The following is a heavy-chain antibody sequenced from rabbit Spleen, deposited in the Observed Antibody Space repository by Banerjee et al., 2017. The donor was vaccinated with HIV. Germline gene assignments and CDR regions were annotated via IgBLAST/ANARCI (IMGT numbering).Heavy chain of an antibody. V-gene: IGHV1S43*01. Sequence: QEQLEESGGGLVKPEGSLTLTCTASGIDFSSYYYMCWVRQAGKGLELIACIYSGSVGTWYASWAKGRFTISKSPSLNTVDLQVTRLTDADTATYFCARRGVFTYGGNGYPLYYFNLWGPGTLVTVS. CDR2: IYSGSVGT. CDR3: ARRGVFTYGGNGYPLYYFNL. J-gene: IGHJ4*01. D-gene: IGHD8-1*01. CDR1: GIDFSSYYY.